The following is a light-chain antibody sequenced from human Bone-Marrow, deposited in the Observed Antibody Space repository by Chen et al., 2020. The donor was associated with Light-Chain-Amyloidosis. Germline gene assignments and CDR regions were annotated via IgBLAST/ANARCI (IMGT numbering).Light chain of an antibody. V-gene: IGLV3-21*02. J-gene: IGLJ3*02. CDR3: QGWERSSGRPV. Sequence: SYVLTQPSSVSVAPGQTATIACGGNNIGSTSVHWYQQTPGQAPLLVVYDDSDRPSGIPERVSGANAGSAATLARGGVEAGDEADEYGQGWERSSGRPVFGGGTKLT. CDR2: DDS. CDR1: NIGSTS.